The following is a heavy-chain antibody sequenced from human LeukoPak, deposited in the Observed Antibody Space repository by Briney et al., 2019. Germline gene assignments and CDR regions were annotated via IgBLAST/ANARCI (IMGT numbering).Heavy chain of an antibody. Sequence: PSETLSLTCTVSGGSISSGSYYWSWIRQPAGKGLEWIGRIYTSGSTNYNPSLKSRVTISVDTSKNQFSLKLSSVTAADTAVYHCARDGCSGGSCKYNWFDPWGQGTLVTVSS. V-gene: IGHV4-61*02. CDR3: ARDGCSGGSCKYNWFDP. D-gene: IGHD2-15*01. CDR2: IYTSGST. CDR1: GGSISSGSYY. J-gene: IGHJ5*02.